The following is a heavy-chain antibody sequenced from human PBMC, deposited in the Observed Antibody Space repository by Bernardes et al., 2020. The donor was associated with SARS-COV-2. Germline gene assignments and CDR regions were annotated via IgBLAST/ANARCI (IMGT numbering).Heavy chain of an antibody. CDR2: MYSAGNT. CDR1: GFTVSSNY. V-gene: IGHV3-66*01. J-gene: IGHJ4*02. CDR3: ASGGTYFDY. Sequence: GGSLRLSCAASGFTVSSNYMNWVRQAPGKGLEWVSIMYSAGNTYYADSVKGRFTISRDNSKNTLYLQMNSLRAEDTAVYYCASGGTYFDYWGQGTLVTVSS. D-gene: IGHD2-8*02.